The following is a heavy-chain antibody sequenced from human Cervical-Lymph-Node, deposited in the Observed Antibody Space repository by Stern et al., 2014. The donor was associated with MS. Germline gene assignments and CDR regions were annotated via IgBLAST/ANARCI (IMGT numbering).Heavy chain of an antibody. V-gene: IGHV1-46*01. CDR3: GREVAGHRLGMMDV. CDR1: GYTFIKNY. J-gene: IGHJ6*02. Sequence: QLVQSGAEVKKPGASVQVSCKASGYTFIKNYMHWGRQAPGQGPEWMGIINPSGGSTSHAQKFQGRVTMTRDTSTSTVYMELSSLRSEDTAVYYCGREVAGHRLGMMDVWGQGTTVTVSS. CDR2: INPSGGST. D-gene: IGHD6-19*01.